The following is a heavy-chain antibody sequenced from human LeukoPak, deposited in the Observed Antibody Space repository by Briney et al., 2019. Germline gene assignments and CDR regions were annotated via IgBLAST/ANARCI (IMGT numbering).Heavy chain of an antibody. V-gene: IGHV3-15*01. J-gene: IGHJ3*02. Sequence: GGSLRLSCATSGLTFTKAWMTWVRQAPGEGLEWVGRIKSNTDSGTTDYAAPVKGRFTISRDDSKNTLYLQMNSLKTEDTAVYYCTTNPYDRSGYHIWGQGTMVTVSS. CDR1: GLTFTKAW. D-gene: IGHD3-22*01. CDR3: TTNPYDRSGYHI. CDR2: IKSNTDSGTT.